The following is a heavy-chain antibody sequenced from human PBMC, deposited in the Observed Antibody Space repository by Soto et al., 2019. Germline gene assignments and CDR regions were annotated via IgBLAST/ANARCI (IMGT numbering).Heavy chain of an antibody. CDR1: GYTFANYG. CDR2: ISGYNINT. CDR3: ARGRRWGPLLY. Sequence: QVRLVQSGPEVKKPGASVRVSCKASGYTFANYGITWVRQTSGQGLEWLGWISGYNINTHYAQKFEDRVTLTTDKWTSTVYMELRSLKSDETAIDFCARGRRWGPLLYWGQGTLVTVSP. D-gene: IGHD1-26*01. J-gene: IGHJ4*02. V-gene: IGHV1-18*01.